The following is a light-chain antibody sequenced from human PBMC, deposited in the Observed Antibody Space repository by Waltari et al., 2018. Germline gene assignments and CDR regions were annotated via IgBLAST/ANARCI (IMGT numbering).Light chain of an antibody. CDR3: SSYISSSTLEL. CDR1: SSDVGAYNY. Sequence: QSALTQPASVSGSPGQSITISCTGTSSDVGAYNYVSWYQQHPGKAPKLMIFDVSNRPSGVSNRSSGSKSGNTASLTISGLQAEDEACYYCSSYISSSTLELFGGGTSLTVL. J-gene: IGLJ2*01. V-gene: IGLV2-14*03. CDR2: DVS.